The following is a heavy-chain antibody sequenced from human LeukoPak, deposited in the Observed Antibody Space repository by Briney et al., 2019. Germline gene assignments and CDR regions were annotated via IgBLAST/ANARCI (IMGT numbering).Heavy chain of an antibody. J-gene: IGHJ4*02. Sequence: SETLSPTCTVSGGSISSSSYYWGWIRQPPGKGLEWIGYIYYSGSTNYNPSLKSRVTILVDTSKNQFSLKLSSVTAADTAVYYCARSVEMATIDFDYWGQGTLVTVSS. CDR1: GGSISSSSYY. V-gene: IGHV4-61*05. CDR2: IYYSGST. CDR3: ARSVEMATIDFDY. D-gene: IGHD5-24*01.